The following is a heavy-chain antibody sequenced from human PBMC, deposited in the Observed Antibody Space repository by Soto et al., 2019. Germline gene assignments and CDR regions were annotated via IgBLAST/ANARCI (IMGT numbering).Heavy chain of an antibody. Sequence: GGSLRLSCAASGFTFSSYSMNWVRQAPGKGLEWVSYISSSSSTIYYADSVKGRFTISRDNAKNSLYLQMNSLRDEDTAVYYCARCWYYYGSGVNYGMDVWGQGTTVTVSS. CDR1: GFTFSSYS. D-gene: IGHD3-10*01. V-gene: IGHV3-48*02. J-gene: IGHJ6*02. CDR2: ISSSSSTI. CDR3: ARCWYYYGSGVNYGMDV.